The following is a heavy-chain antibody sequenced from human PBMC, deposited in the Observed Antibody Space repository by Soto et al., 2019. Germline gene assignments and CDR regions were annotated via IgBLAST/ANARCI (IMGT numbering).Heavy chain of an antibody. Sequence: PGESLKISCKGSGYSFTSYWIGWVRQMPGKGLEWMGIIYPGDFYSRFSPSFQGHVTILADKFSSTAYLQLSSLKALDTAMYYCARTSAAGKYYYGMDVWGQGTTVTVSS. D-gene: IGHD6-13*01. CDR3: ARTSAAGKYYYGMDV. CDR2: IYPGDFYS. J-gene: IGHJ6*02. V-gene: IGHV5-51*01. CDR1: GYSFTSYW.